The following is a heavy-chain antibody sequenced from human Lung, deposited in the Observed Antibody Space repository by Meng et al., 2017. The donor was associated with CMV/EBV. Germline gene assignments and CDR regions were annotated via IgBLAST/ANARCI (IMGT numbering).Heavy chain of an antibody. Sequence: VTLQGSGPGRVKPPGTLSRTCAVSGGSISSSNWWSWVRQPPGKGLEWIGEIYHSGSTNYNPSLKSRVTISVDKSKNQFSLKLSSVTAADTAVYYCASFPPPGKQWLVTDYWGQGTLVTVSS. CDR2: IYHSGST. D-gene: IGHD6-19*01. V-gene: IGHV4-4*03. J-gene: IGHJ4*02. CDR3: ASFPPPGKQWLVTDY. CDR1: GGSISSSNW.